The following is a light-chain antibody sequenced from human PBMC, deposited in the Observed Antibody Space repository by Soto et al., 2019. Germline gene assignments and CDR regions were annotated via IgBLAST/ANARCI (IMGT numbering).Light chain of an antibody. J-gene: IGLJ3*02. Sequence: QSALTQPASVSGSPGQSITISCSGTTSDIGAHNYVSWYQQHPGAAPKLIIYEVTHRPSGVSNRFAGSKSGNTASLTISGLQAEDEAHYYCSSYTTTSTPLVFGGGTKLTVL. CDR1: TSDIGAHNY. V-gene: IGLV2-14*01. CDR3: SSYTTTSTPLV. CDR2: EVT.